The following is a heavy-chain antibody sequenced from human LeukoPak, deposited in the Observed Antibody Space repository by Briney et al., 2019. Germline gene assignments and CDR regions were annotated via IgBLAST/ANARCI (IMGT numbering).Heavy chain of an antibody. CDR1: GGSISSYY. CDR2: IYYSGST. D-gene: IGHD3-22*01. CDR3: ARDYYASSGYYYDAFDI. J-gene: IGHJ3*02. Sequence: SETLSLTCTVSGGSISSYYWSWIRQPPGKGLEWIGYIYYSGSTYYNPSLKSRVTISVDTSKNQFSLKLSSVTAADTAVYYCARDYYASSGYYYDAFDIWGQGTMVTVSS. V-gene: IGHV4-59*01.